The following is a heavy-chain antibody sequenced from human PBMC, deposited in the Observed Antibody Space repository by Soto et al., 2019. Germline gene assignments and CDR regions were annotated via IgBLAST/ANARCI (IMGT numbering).Heavy chain of an antibody. D-gene: IGHD1-26*01. Sequence: AGSLRLSCAASGFTFSSYGMHWVRQAPGKGLEWVAVITYDGSNKYYADSVKGRFTISRDNSKNTLSLHLNTLKPEDTAVYHCANGRVGRTSSTPLVFWGPATVLTLSS. CDR3: ANGRVGRTSSTPLVF. CDR1: GFTFSSYG. V-gene: IGHV3-30*18. J-gene: IGHJ4*02. CDR2: ITYDGSNK.